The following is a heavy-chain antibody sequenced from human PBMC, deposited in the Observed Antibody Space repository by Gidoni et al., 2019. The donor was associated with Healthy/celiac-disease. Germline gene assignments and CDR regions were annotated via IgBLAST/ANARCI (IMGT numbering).Heavy chain of an antibody. D-gene: IGHD3-22*01. CDR1: GFTFRSYA. CDR2: ISYDGSNK. V-gene: IGHV3-30-3*01. CDR3: AREDDSSGFY. Sequence: QVQLVESGGGVVQPGRSLRLSCAASGFTFRSYAMHWVRQAPGKGLEWVECISYDGSNKYYADSVKGRFTISRDNSKNTLYLQINSLRAEDTAVYYCAREDDSSGFYWGQGTLVTVSS. J-gene: IGHJ4*02.